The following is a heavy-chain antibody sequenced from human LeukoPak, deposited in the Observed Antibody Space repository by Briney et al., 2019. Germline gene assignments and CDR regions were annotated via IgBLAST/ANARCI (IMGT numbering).Heavy chain of an antibody. CDR1: GFTFSSYW. CDR3: ARTDGSNWFDP. V-gene: IGHV3-74*01. D-gene: IGHD3-10*01. Sequence: GGSPRLSCAASGFTFSSYWMHWVRQAPGKGLVWVSRINSDGSSTSYADSVKGRFTISRDNAKNTLYLQMNSLRAEDTAVYYCARTDGSNWFDPWGQGTLVTVSS. CDR2: INSDGSST. J-gene: IGHJ5*02.